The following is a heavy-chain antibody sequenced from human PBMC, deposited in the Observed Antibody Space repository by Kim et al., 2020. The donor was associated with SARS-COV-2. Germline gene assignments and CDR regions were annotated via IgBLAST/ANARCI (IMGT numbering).Heavy chain of an antibody. CDR3: ARSPLGAARLNWFDP. V-gene: IGHV3-33*08. CDR2: IWYDGSNK. Sequence: GGSLRLSCAASGFTFSSYGMHWVRQAPGKGLEWVAVIWYDGSNKYYADSVKGRFTISRDNSKNTLYLQMNSLRAEDTAVYYCARSPLGAARLNWFDPWGQGTLVTVSS. J-gene: IGHJ5*02. CDR1: GFTFSSYG. D-gene: IGHD6-6*01.